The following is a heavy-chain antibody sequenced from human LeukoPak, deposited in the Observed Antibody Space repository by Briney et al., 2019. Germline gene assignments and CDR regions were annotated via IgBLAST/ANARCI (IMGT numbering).Heavy chain of an antibody. V-gene: IGHV1-18*01. D-gene: IGHD6-19*01. CDR1: GYTFTTYG. Sequence: GASVKVSCKASGYTFTTYGIRWVRQAPGQGLEWMGWNSPYNGNTNYAQKLRGRVTMTTETSTSTAYMELRRLRSDDTAVYYCARGGTSGWRTPNDDYWGQGTLVTVSS. CDR3: ARGGTSGWRTPNDDY. J-gene: IGHJ4*02. CDR2: NSPYNGNT.